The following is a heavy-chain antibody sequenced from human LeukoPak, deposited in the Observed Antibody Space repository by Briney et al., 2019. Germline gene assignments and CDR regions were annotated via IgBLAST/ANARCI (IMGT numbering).Heavy chain of an antibody. V-gene: IGHV3-64*01. CDR1: GFTFSSYA. CDR3: ARQATRIAAAGTSIDY. Sequence: GGSLRLSCAASGFTFSSYAMHWVRQAPGKGLEYVSAISSNGGSTYYANSVKGRFTISRDNSKNTLYLQMGSLRAEDMAVYYCARQATRIAAAGTSIDYWGQGTLVTVSS. J-gene: IGHJ4*02. CDR2: ISSNGGST. D-gene: IGHD6-13*01.